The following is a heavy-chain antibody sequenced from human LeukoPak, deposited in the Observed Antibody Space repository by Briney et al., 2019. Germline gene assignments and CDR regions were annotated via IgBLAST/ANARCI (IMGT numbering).Heavy chain of an antibody. Sequence: GGSLRLSCAASGFTFDDYGMSWVRQAPGKGLEWVSGINWNGGSTGYADSVKGRFTISRDNAKNSLYLQMNSLRAEDTALYHCARDLSRTRYYYDSSGYYGAFDIWGQGTMVTVSS. V-gene: IGHV3-20*01. CDR1: GFTFDDYG. D-gene: IGHD3-22*01. CDR3: ARDLSRTRYYYDSSGYYGAFDI. J-gene: IGHJ3*02. CDR2: INWNGGST.